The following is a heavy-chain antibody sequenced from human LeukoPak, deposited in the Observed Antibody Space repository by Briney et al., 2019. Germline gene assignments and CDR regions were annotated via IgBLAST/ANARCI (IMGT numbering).Heavy chain of an antibody. CDR3: ARVSRYYGDYLKDYFDY. Sequence: GGSLRLSCAASGFTFSSYAMSWVRQAPGKGLEWVSSISSSSSYIYYADSVKGRFTISRDNAKNSLYLQMNSLRAEDTAVYYCARVSRYYGDYLKDYFDYWGQGTLVTVSS. D-gene: IGHD4-17*01. CDR2: ISSSSSYI. J-gene: IGHJ4*02. V-gene: IGHV3-21*01. CDR1: GFTFSSYA.